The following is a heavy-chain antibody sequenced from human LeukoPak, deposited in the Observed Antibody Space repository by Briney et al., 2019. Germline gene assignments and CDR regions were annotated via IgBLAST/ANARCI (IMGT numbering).Heavy chain of an antibody. CDR2: IYYSGST. CDR1: GGSISSSSYC. V-gene: IGHV4-39*07. Sequence: PSETLSLTCTVSGGSISSSSYCWGWIRQPPGKGLEWIGSIYYSGSTYYNPSLKSRVTISVDTSKNQFSLKLSSVTAADTAVYYCARGPVLLWFGELSGWGQGTLVTVSS. D-gene: IGHD3-10*01. J-gene: IGHJ4*02. CDR3: ARGPVLLWFGELSG.